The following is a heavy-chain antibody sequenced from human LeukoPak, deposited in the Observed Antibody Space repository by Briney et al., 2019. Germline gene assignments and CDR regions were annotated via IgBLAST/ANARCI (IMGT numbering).Heavy chain of an antibody. CDR3: ARGDRSAWFQFDI. V-gene: IGHV4-4*07. Sequence: SETLSLTCTVFGGSISSYHWNWIRQPAGKGLEWIGPIYPSGATNYNPSLKSRVTVSVDTSRDQFSLKLTSVTAADTAVYYCARGDRSAWFQFDIWGQGTMVTVSS. D-gene: IGHD6-19*01. J-gene: IGHJ3*02. CDR2: IYPSGAT. CDR1: GGSISSYH.